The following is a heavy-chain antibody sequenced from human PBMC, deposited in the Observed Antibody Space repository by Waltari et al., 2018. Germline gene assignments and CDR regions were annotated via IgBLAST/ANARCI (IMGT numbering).Heavy chain of an antibody. J-gene: IGHJ4*02. D-gene: IGHD7-27*01. CDR1: GGSISSYY. CDR2: INYRGST. Sequence: QVQLQESGPGLVKPSETLSLTCTVSGGSISSYYWSWIRRPPGKGLEWIGHINYRGSTNHNPPLKSRVTISVDTSKNQFSLKLSSVTAADTAVYYCARGTQLGPGDYWGQGTLVTVSS. V-gene: IGHV4-59*01. CDR3: ARGTQLGPGDY.